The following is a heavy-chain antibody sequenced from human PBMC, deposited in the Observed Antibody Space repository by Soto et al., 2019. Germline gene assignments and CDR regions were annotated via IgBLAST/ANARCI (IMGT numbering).Heavy chain of an antibody. CDR2: IFHRGAT. J-gene: IGHJ3*01. CDR1: GGSINNYY. Sequence: QVQLQESGPGLVKPSETLSLTCTVSGGSINNYYWNWIRQSPGKGLEWIAYIFHRGATDYNPSLKSRVPMSVDTSKTQISLKLSSVTAADTAIYYCARQARGSSGTFDVWGQGTLVIVSS. CDR3: ARQARGSSGTFDV. D-gene: IGHD3-10*01. V-gene: IGHV4-59*08.